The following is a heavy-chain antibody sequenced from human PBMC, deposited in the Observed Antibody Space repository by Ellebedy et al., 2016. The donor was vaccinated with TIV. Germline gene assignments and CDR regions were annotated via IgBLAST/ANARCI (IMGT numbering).Heavy chain of an antibody. CDR1: GFTFSNYW. Sequence: PGGSLRLSCAASGFTFSNYWMSWVRQAPGKGLEWVANIKQDGSEEYYVDSVKGRFTISRDNAKNSLYLQMNSLRAEDTAVYYCARDKVNRAAGLFYSDYWGQGTLVTVSS. CDR3: ARDKVNRAAGLFYSDY. D-gene: IGHD6-13*01. J-gene: IGHJ4*02. V-gene: IGHV3-7*03. CDR2: IKQDGSEE.